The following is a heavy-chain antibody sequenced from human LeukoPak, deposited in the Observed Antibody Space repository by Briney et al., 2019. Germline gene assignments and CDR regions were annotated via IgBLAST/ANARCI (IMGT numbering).Heavy chain of an antibody. Sequence: PGGSLRLSCAASGFTFSSYAMSWVRQAPGKGLEWVSAISGSGGSTYYADSVKGRFTISRDNSKNTLYLQMNSLRAEDTAVYYCATMRGFRPPSYVFLMDVWGQGTTVTVSS. V-gene: IGHV3-23*01. CDR2: ISGSGGST. D-gene: IGHD3-10*02. J-gene: IGHJ6*02. CDR3: ATMRGFRPPSYVFLMDV. CDR1: GFTFSSYA.